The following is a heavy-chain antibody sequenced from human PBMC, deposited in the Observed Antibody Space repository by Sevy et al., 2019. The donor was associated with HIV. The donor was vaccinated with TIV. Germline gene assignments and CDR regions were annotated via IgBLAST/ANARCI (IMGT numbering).Heavy chain of an antibody. CDR3: ARGRAPNSMDV. CDR1: GYTFTTFA. V-gene: IGHV1-18*01. Sequence: ASVKVSCKTSGYTFTTFAITWVRQAPGQGLEWMGCITPYNGGTHSAQKFQDRVTITADTSTKTVYLELRSLTSDDTAIYYCARGRAPNSMDVWGKGSTVTVSS. CDR2: ITPYNGGT. J-gene: IGHJ6*04.